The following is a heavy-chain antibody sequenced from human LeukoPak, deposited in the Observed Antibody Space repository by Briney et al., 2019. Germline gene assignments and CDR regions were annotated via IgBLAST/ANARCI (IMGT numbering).Heavy chain of an antibody. J-gene: IGHJ4*02. CDR3: AIAQSWDELFDS. CDR2: LSINTDT. CDR1: GLAFNGNY. D-gene: IGHD1-1*01. V-gene: IGHV3-53*01. Sequence: GRSLTLSCAASGLAFNGNYLSWVRQPPGKGLGGVTFLSINTDTFHADAVRGRFTLSRDSSKNTIFLQMNSLRDEDSAVYYCAIAQSWDELFDSWGQGTLVTVSS.